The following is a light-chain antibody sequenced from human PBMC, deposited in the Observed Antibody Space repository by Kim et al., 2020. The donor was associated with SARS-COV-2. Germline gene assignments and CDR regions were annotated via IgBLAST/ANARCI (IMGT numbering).Light chain of an antibody. CDR3: QQYGGSPRYS. V-gene: IGKV3-20*01. CDR2: GAY. Sequence: EVVLTQSPGPLSLSPGERATLSCRASQTVTTKYFAWYQQKPGQAPILLIYGAYNRATGIPDRFSGSGSGTDFTLTISRLEPEDFAVYYCQQYGGSPRYSFGQGTKLEI. CDR1: QTVTTKY. J-gene: IGKJ2*01.